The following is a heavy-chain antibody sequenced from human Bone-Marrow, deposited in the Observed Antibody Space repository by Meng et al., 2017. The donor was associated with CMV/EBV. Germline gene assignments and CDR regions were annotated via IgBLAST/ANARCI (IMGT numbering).Heavy chain of an antibody. D-gene: IGHD2-2*01. CDR1: GVSVSSNSAA. CDR2: TYFRSKWYN. CDR3: ARESAIVVVPAARGNWFDP. V-gene: IGHV6-1*01. Sequence: SQTLSLTCAISGVSVSSNSAAWNWIRQSPSRGLEWLGRTYFRSKWYNDYAVSVKSRITINPDTSKNQFSLQLNSVTPEDTAVYYCARESAIVVVPAARGNWFDPWGQGTLVTVSS. J-gene: IGHJ5*02.